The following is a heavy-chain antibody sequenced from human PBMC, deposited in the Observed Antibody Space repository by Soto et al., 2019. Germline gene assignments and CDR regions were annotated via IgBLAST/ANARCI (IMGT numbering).Heavy chain of an antibody. CDR2: VIPIFGTA. J-gene: IGHJ6*02. Sequence: QVQLVQSGAEVKKPGSSVKVSCKASGGTFSSYAISWVRQAPGQGLEWMGGVIPIFGTANYGQKFQGKVTITADESTSTAYMEMSSLRSEDTAVYYCARGEAVAGSDYYYYYGMDVWGQGTTVTVSS. CDR3: ARGEAVAGSDYYYYYGMDV. V-gene: IGHV1-69*01. CDR1: GGTFSSYA. D-gene: IGHD6-19*01.